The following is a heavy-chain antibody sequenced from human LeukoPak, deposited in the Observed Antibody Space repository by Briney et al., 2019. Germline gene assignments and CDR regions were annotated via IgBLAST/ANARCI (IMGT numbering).Heavy chain of an antibody. CDR1: GFTFDDYS. Sequence: PGGSLRLSCAASGFTFDDYSMHWVRQRPGKGLEWVSLISWDGSDTDYGVSVKGRFSISRDNSQNSPYLQMNSLRTEDTALYYCAKDLNTAWGDAFDVWGQGTMVSVSS. V-gene: IGHV3-43*01. J-gene: IGHJ3*01. CDR3: AKDLNTAWGDAFDV. CDR2: ISWDGSDT. D-gene: IGHD5-18*01.